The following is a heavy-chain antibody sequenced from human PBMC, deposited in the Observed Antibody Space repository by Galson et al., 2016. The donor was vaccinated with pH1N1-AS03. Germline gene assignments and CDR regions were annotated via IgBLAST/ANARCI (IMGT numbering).Heavy chain of an antibody. J-gene: IGHJ6*02. CDR3: TKDLVPGGADV. Sequence: SLRLSCAVSGFSLDLYAMHWVRQIPGKGLEWVSGFSLDSDWIGYADSVRGRFTVSRDKDKNSLYLEMNSLRTEDTALYYCTKDLVPGGADVWGQGTTVTVSS. CDR2: FSLDSDWI. V-gene: IGHV3-9*01. D-gene: IGHD3-16*01. CDR1: GFSLDLYA.